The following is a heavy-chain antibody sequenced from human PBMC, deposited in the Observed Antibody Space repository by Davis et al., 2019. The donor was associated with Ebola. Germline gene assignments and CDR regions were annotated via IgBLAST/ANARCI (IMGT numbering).Heavy chain of an antibody. Sequence: HTGGSLRLSCAASGFTFSSYWMHWVRQAPGKGLVWVSRINSDGSSTSYADSVKGRFTISRDNAKNTLYLQMNSLRAEDTAVYYCARDLLGIHLPYYYYYGMDVWGQGTTVTVSS. CDR3: ARDLLGIHLPYYYYYGMDV. J-gene: IGHJ6*02. V-gene: IGHV3-74*01. D-gene: IGHD2-21*01. CDR1: GFTFSSYW. CDR2: INSDGSST.